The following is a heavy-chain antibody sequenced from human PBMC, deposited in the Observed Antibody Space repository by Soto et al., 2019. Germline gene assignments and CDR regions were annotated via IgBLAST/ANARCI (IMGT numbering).Heavy chain of an antibody. V-gene: IGHV3-23*01. CDR2: ISGSGGST. CDR3: ATLRRKGSEMIDY. J-gene: IGHJ4*02. D-gene: IGHD3-10*01. Sequence: GGSLRLSCAASGFTFSSYAMSWVRQAPGKGLEWVSAISGSGGSTYYADSVKGRFTISRDNSKNTLYLQMNSLRAEDTAVYYCATLRRKGSEMIDYWGQGTLVTVSS. CDR1: GFTFSSYA.